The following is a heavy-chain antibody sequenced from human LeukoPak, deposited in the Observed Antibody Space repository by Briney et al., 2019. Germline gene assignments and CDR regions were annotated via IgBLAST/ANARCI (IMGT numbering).Heavy chain of an antibody. CDR3: ARETYGGNYDFDY. D-gene: IGHD4-23*01. V-gene: IGHV3-21*01. CDR2: ISSSSSYI. J-gene: IGHJ4*02. CDR1: GFTFGDYA. Sequence: GGSLRLSCTASGFTFGDYAMSWFRQAPGKGLEWVSSISSSSSYIYYVDSVKGRFTISRDNAKNSLYLQMNSLRAEDTAVYYCARETYGGNYDFDYWGQGTLVTVSS.